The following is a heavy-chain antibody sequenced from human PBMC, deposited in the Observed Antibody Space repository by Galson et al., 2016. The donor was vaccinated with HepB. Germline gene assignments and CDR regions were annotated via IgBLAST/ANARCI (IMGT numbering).Heavy chain of an antibody. J-gene: IGHJ5*02. D-gene: IGHD6-25*01. CDR3: AKEGEEGAAELYNWFDP. V-gene: IGHV3-30*18. Sequence: SLRLSCAVSGFTFSSYGMHWVRQAPGKGLEWVAVISYHGRNKYYADSVNGRFTISRDNSKNTLYLQMNSLRAEDTAVYHCAKEGEEGAAELYNWFDPWGQGTLVTVSS. CDR2: ISYHGRNK. CDR1: GFTFSSYG.